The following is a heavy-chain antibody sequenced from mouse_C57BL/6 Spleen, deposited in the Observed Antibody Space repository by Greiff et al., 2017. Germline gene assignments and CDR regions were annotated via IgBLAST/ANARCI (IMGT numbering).Heavy chain of an antibody. J-gene: IGHJ2*01. Sequence: EVQGVESGGGLVKPGGSLKLSCAASGFPFSSYTMSWVRQTPEKRLEWVATISGGGGNTYYPDSVKGRFTISRDNAKNTLYLQMSSLRSEDTALYYCARVYGSSYFDYWGQGTTLTVSS. CDR1: GFPFSSYT. D-gene: IGHD1-1*01. V-gene: IGHV5-9*01. CDR2: ISGGGGNT. CDR3: ARVYGSSYFDY.